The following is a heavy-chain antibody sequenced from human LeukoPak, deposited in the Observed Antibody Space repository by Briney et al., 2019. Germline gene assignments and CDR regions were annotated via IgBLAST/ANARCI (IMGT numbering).Heavy chain of an antibody. CDR2: INPSGGST. D-gene: IGHD1-26*01. J-gene: IGHJ6*02. Sequence: ASVKVSCKASGYTFTNYYMHWVRQAPGQGLEWMGVINPSGGSTSYAQKFQGRVTMTRDTSTSTVYMELSSLRSEDTAVYYCARDPVGATLYYYYGMDVWGQGTTVTVSS. V-gene: IGHV1-46*01. CDR1: GYTFTNYY. CDR3: ARDPVGATLYYYYGMDV.